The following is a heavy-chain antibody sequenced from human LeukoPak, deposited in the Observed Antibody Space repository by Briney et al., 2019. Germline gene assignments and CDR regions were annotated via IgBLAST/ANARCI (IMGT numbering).Heavy chain of an antibody. V-gene: IGHV1-46*01. Sequence: ASVKVSCKASGYTFTSYYMHWVRQAPGQGLEWMGIINPSGGSTSYAQKFQGRVTMTRDMSTSTVYMELSSLRSEDTAVYYCAVGYCSGGSCYSAQSLYYYYYMDVWGKGTTVTVSS. D-gene: IGHD2-15*01. CDR1: GYTFTSYY. J-gene: IGHJ6*03. CDR3: AVGYCSGGSCYSAQSLYYYYYMDV. CDR2: INPSGGST.